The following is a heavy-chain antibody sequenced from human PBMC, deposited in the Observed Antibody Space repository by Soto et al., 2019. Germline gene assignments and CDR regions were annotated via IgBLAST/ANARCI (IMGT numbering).Heavy chain of an antibody. CDR3: ATGIVATINGY. J-gene: IGHJ4*02. Sequence: QVQLVQSGAEVKKPGASVKVSCKVSGYSLTDLSIHWVRQAPGKGLEWMGGFDPEHGETISAQRFQGRVTLTEDTSTDTADMELSSLRSEDTAVYYCATGIVATINGYWGQGTLVSVSS. CDR1: GYSLTDLS. V-gene: IGHV1-24*01. D-gene: IGHD5-12*01. CDR2: FDPEHGET.